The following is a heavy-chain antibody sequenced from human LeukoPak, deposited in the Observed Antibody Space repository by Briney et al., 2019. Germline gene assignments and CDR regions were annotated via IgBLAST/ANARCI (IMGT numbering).Heavy chain of an antibody. J-gene: IGHJ4*02. CDR2: IKQDRSEK. V-gene: IGHV3-7*03. CDR1: GFTFSSYW. Sequence: PGGSLRLSCAASGFTFSSYWMSWVRQAPGKGLELVANIKQDRSEKYYVDSVKGRFTISRDNSKNSLYLQMNSLRTEDTALYYCAKDKAGGSYYAVAYYFDYWGQGTLVTVSS. CDR3: AKDKAGGSYYAVAYYFDY. D-gene: IGHD1-26*01.